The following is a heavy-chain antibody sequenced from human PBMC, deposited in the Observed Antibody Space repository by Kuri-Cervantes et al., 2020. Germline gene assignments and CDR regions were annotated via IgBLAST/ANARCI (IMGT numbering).Heavy chain of an antibody. CDR2: ISGSGSST. J-gene: IGHJ4*02. V-gene: IGHV3-23*01. Sequence: GESLKISCAASGFTFSSYAMSWVRQAPGKGLEWVSAISGSGSSTYYADSVKGRFTISRDNSKNTLYLQMNSLSAEDTAVHYCARATYSSSSEGYWGQGTLVTVSS. CDR3: ARATYSSSSEGY. CDR1: GFTFSSYA. D-gene: IGHD6-13*01.